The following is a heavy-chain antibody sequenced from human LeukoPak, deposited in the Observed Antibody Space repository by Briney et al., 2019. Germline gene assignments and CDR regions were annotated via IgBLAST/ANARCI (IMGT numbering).Heavy chain of an antibody. CDR2: IYYSGST. CDR1: GGSISSYY. Sequence: SETLSPTCTVSGGSISSYYWSWIRQPPGKGLEWIGYIYYSGSTNYNPSLKSRVTISVDTSRNQFSLKLSSLTAADTAVYYCARYYYESSGYYVLDYWGQGTLVTVSS. J-gene: IGHJ4*02. CDR3: ARYYYESSGYYVLDY. D-gene: IGHD3-22*01. V-gene: IGHV4-59*01.